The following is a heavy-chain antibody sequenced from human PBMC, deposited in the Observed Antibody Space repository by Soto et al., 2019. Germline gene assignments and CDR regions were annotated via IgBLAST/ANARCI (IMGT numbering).Heavy chain of an antibody. CDR2: IYHSGST. Sequence: SETLSLTCAVSGGSISSGGYSWSWIRQPPGKGLEWIGYIYHSGSTYYNPSLKSRVTISVDRSKNQFSLKLSSVTAADTAVYYCVRETYGDYVGYIDPWGQGTLVTVSS. CDR3: VRETYGDYVGYIDP. D-gene: IGHD4-17*01. J-gene: IGHJ5*02. V-gene: IGHV4-30-2*01. CDR1: GGSISSGGYS.